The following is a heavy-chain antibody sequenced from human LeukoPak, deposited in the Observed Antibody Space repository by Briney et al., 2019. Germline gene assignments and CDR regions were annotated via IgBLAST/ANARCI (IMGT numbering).Heavy chain of an antibody. CDR3: AKSTTSLISSNFDY. D-gene: IGHD1-14*01. J-gene: IGHJ4*02. V-gene: IGHV3-9*03. CDR2: ISWNSGSI. Sequence: PGGSLRLSCAASGFTFDDYAMHWVRHAPGKGVEWVSGISWNSGSIVYADSVKGRFTISRDNAKNSLYLQMNSLRAEDMALYYCAKSTTSLISSNFDYWGQGTLVTFSS. CDR1: GFTFDDYA.